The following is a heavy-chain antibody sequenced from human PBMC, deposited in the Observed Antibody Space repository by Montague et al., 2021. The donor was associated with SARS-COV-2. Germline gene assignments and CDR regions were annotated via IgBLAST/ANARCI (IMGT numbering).Heavy chain of an antibody. J-gene: IGHJ4*02. V-gene: IGHV3-33*06. D-gene: IGHD1-26*01. Sequence: SLRLSCAAPGFSFSSYGMHWVRQAPGKGLEWVAVIGLDGSNEYYADPVKGRFTISRDNSKNTLYLQMNSLRAEDTAVYYCAKDQGRERKRAFDSWGQGILVTVSS. CDR3: AKDQGRERKRAFDS. CDR2: IGLDGSNE. CDR1: GFSFSSYG.